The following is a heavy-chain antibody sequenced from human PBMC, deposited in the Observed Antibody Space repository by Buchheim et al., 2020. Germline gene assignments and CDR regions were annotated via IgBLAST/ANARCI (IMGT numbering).Heavy chain of an antibody. Sequence: QVQLQESGPGLVKPSQTLSLTCAVSGGSISSGGYSWSWIRQPPGKGLEWIGYIYYSGSTYYNPSLKSRVTISVDTSKHQFSPKLSSVTAADTAVYYCARGLHGSGSRYGMDVWGQGTT. CDR1: GGSISSGGYS. J-gene: IGHJ6*02. V-gene: IGHV4-30-4*07. CDR3: ARGLHGSGSRYGMDV. CDR2: IYYSGST. D-gene: IGHD3-10*01.